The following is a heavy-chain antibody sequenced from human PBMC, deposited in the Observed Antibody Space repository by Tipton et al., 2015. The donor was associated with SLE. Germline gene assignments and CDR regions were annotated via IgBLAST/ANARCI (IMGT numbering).Heavy chain of an antibody. Sequence: SLRLSCSASGFTFDEYALHWVRQVPGKGLEWVASISWNSGSKNYADSVKGRFTITRDNAKKSLYLQMNSLRPEDTALYYCARVLMGGLGEVCDSWGQGTLVTVSS. D-gene: IGHD3-16*01. V-gene: IGHV3-9*01. CDR2: ISWNSGSK. CDR1: GFTFDEYA. J-gene: IGHJ4*02. CDR3: ARVLMGGLGEVCDS.